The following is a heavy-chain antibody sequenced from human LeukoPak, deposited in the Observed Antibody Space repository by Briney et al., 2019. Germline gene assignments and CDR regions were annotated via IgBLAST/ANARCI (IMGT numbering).Heavy chain of an antibody. CDR2: IWYDGSNK. D-gene: IGHD2-2*02. CDR1: GFTFSSYG. CDR3: ARDGGLLYETFHYYYCGMDV. V-gene: IGHV3-33*01. Sequence: SPRLSCAASGFTFSSYGMHWVRQAPGKGLERVAVIWYDGSNKYYADSVKGRFTISIDNSKNTLYLQMNSLRAEDTAVYYCARDGGLLYETFHYYYCGMDVWGQGTTVSVSS. J-gene: IGHJ6*02.